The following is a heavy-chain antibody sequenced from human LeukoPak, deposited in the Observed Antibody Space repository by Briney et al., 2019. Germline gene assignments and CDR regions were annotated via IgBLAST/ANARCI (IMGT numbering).Heavy chain of an antibody. CDR3: ARGVRVRGIGAFDI. CDR1: GGSISSGDYY. J-gene: IGHJ3*02. CDR2: IYYSGST. Sequence: PSETLSLTCTVSGGSISSGDYYWSWIRQPPGKGLEWIGYIYYSGSTYYNPSLKSRVTISVDTSKNQFSLKLSSVTAADTAVYYCARGVRVRGIGAFDIWGQGTMVTVSS. D-gene: IGHD3-10*01. V-gene: IGHV4-30-4*01.